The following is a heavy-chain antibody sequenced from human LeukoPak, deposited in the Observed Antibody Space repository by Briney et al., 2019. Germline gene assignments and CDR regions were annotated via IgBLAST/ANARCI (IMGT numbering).Heavy chain of an antibody. CDR2: IRHDGSNK. CDR1: GFTFSSYG. V-gene: IGHV3-30*02. CDR3: IVGPAAMWGRYVMDV. J-gene: IGHJ6*02. Sequence: PGGSLRLSCAASGFTFSSYGMHWVRQAPGKGLEWVAFIRHDGSNKYYADSVKGRVNISKDNSQNTLYLQMNSLRGEDTAVYYCIVGPAAMWGRYVMDVWGQGPTVTVSS. D-gene: IGHD2-2*01.